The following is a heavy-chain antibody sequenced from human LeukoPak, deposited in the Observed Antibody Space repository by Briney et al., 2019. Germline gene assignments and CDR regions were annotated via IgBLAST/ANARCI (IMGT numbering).Heavy chain of an antibody. CDR3: ARGLAAAGTRGPY. CDR1: GFTFRDYS. D-gene: IGHD6-13*01. CDR2: ISSSGTTI. V-gene: IGHV3-11*01. Sequence: GGSLRLSCVVSGFTFRDYSMTWIRQAPGKGLEWVSFISSSGTTIYYADSVKGRFTISRDDAKKSLHLQMNSLRAEDTATYYCARGLAAAGTRGPYWGQGTLVTVSS. J-gene: IGHJ4*02.